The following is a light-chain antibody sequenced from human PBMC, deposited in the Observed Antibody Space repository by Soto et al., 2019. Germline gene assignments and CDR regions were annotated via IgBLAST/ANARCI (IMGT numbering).Light chain of an antibody. V-gene: IGKV1-5*03. J-gene: IGKJ1*01. CDR1: QTISSL. CDR3: QHYNSYSEA. CDR2: KAS. Sequence: DIQMTQSPSTLSGSVGDRVTISCRASQTISSLLAWYQQKPGKAPKLLIYKASTLKSGGPSRFSGSGSGTEFTHNISSLQPDDFATYYCQHYNSYSEAFGQGTKVELK.